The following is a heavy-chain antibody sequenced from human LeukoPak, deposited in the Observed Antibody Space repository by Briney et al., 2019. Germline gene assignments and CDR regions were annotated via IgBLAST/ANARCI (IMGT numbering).Heavy chain of an antibody. V-gene: IGHV3-23*01. CDR2: ITGNGATT. CDR3: ANDLGWIQLNLG. CDR1: GFTFSSYG. Sequence: GGSLRLSCTASGFTFSSYGMNWVRQAPGKGLEWVSGITGNGATTYYADSVKGRFTISRDNSRNTVYLQMNSLRAEDTAVYYCANDLGWIQLNLGRGQGTLVTVSS. D-gene: IGHD5-18*01. J-gene: IGHJ4*02.